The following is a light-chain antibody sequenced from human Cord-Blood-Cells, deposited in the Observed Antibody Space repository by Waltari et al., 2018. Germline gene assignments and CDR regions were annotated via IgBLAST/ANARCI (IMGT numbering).Light chain of an antibody. CDR2: DVS. CDR1: SSDAGGYNY. Sequence: QSALTQPASVSGSPGQSITISCPGTSSDAGGYNYVSWYQQHPGKAPKLRIYDVSNRPSGVSNRFSGSKSGNTASLTISGLQAEDEADYYCSSYTSSSTWVFGGGTKLTVL. V-gene: IGLV2-14*01. CDR3: SSYTSSSTWV. J-gene: IGLJ3*02.